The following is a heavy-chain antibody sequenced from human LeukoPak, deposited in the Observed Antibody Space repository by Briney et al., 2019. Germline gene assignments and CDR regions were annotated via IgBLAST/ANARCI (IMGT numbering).Heavy chain of an antibody. CDR1: DGSFSGFD. D-gene: IGHD3-10*01. CDR2: INHSGST. CDR3: ARDVYYYGSGSYFLDY. Sequence: SETLSLTCAIYDGSFSGFDWSWIRQPPGKGLEWIGEINHSGSTNYNPSLKSRVTISVDTSKNQFSLKLNSVTAADTAVYYCARDVYYYGSGSYFLDYWGQGTLVTVSS. V-gene: IGHV4-34*01. J-gene: IGHJ4*02.